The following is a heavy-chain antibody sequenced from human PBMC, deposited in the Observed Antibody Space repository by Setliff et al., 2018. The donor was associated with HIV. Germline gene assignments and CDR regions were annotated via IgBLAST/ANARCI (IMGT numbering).Heavy chain of an antibody. J-gene: IGHJ4*02. CDR3: ASEPIAVAGTGRAPVLLY. V-gene: IGHV1-3*01. Sequence: ASVKVSCKASGYTFTSYAMHWVRQAPGQRLEWMGWINADNGNTKYSQQFQGRVTITRDTSASTAYMELSGLRSEDSAVYYCASEPIAVAGTGRAPVLLYWGKGTLVTVSS. CDR1: GYTFTSYA. CDR2: INADNGNT. D-gene: IGHD6-19*01.